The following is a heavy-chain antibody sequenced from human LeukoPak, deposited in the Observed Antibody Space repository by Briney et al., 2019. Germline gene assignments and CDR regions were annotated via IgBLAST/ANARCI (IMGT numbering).Heavy chain of an antibody. D-gene: IGHD5-12*01. J-gene: IGHJ4*02. V-gene: IGHV4-39*01. CDR1: GGSISNTSYY. CDR2: IFYTGAT. CDR3: ARRPYSGNDYFDS. Sequence: PSETLSLTCTVSGGSISNTSYYWGWIRQPPGKGLEWIGSIFYTGATYYSPSLKSRVTIPVDTSRNQFSLRLTSVIAADTAVYYCARRPYSGNDYFDSWGQGTLVTVSS.